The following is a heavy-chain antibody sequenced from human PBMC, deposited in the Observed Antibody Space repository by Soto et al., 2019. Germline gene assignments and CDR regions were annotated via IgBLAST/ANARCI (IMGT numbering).Heavy chain of an antibody. Sequence: QVRLVESGGGLVKPGGSLRLSCAASGFTFSDYSMSWIRQAPGKGLEGVSYISSSGSTIYYADSVKGRFTISRDNAKNSLYLQMNSLRAEDTAVYYCASPTVTPHYGMDVWGQGTTVTVSS. J-gene: IGHJ6*02. CDR2: ISSSGSTI. CDR1: GFTFSDYS. V-gene: IGHV3-11*01. D-gene: IGHD4-17*01. CDR3: ASPTVTPHYGMDV.